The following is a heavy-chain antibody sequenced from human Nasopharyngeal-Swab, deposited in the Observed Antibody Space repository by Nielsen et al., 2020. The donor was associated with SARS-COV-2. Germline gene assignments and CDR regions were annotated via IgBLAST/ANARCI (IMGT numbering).Heavy chain of an antibody. J-gene: IGHJ4*02. V-gene: IGHV3-30*04. CDR3: ARVGGGSYYGPIDS. D-gene: IGHD1-26*01. Sequence: GESLKISCAASGFTFSSYAMHWVRQAPGKGLEWVTVISYDGSNKYFADSVKGRFTISRDNSRSTLYLQMNSLRAEDTAVYYCARVGGGSYYGPIDSWGQGTLVTVSS. CDR2: ISYDGSNK. CDR1: GFTFSSYA.